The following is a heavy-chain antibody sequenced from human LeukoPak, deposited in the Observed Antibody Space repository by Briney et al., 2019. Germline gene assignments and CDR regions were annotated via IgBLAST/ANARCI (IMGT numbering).Heavy chain of an antibody. Sequence: GGSPRLSCAVSGFTFSDAWMSWVRQAPGKGLEWVGRIKTRAAGRTTDYAAPVKGRFTISRDDSKNTMYLQMSSLKTEDTAVYYCTTSGWGLDYGGQGTLVTVSS. CDR1: GFTFSDAW. D-gene: IGHD7-27*01. V-gene: IGHV3-15*01. CDR2: IKTRAAGRTT. CDR3: TTSGWGLDY. J-gene: IGHJ4*02.